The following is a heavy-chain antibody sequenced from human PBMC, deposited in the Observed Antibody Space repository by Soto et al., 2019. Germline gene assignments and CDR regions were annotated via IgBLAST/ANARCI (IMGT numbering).Heavy chain of an antibody. Sequence: SQIKSLPYSVSGGYISNHYCRRIIQPPGKGLELIGSIYYSGSTYYNPSLKSRVTISVDTSKNQFSLKLSSVTAADTAVYYCARHIRGNSCMDVWGQGTTVTVSS. CDR1: GGYISNHY. CDR2: IYYSGST. J-gene: IGHJ6*02. D-gene: IGHD2-21*01. CDR3: ARHIRGNSCMDV. V-gene: IGHV4-39*01.